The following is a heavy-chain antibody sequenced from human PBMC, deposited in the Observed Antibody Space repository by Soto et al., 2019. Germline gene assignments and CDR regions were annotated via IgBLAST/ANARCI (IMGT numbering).Heavy chain of an antibody. CDR1: AFTISRYA. CDR3: AKDKPGTTSFDD. D-gene: IGHD1-1*01. CDR2: ISDSGYTT. Sequence: EVQLLESGGGLVQPGGSLRLSCEASAFTISRYAMSWVRQAPGKGLEWVSAISDSGYTTHYADSVKGRFTISRDTSKSTLYLQMNTLRAEDTAVYYCAKDKPGTTSFDDWGQGTLVIVSS. V-gene: IGHV3-23*01. J-gene: IGHJ4*02.